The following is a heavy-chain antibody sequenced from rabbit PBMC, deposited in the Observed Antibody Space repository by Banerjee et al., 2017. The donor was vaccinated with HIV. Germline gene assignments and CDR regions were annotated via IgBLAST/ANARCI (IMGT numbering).Heavy chain of an antibody. V-gene: IGHV1S45*01. D-gene: IGHD6-1*01. CDR3: ASDIHGYGVFDL. CDR1: GFSFSSNW. J-gene: IGHJ4*01. Sequence: LEESGGGLVKPGGTLTLTCTVSGFSFSSNWICWVRQAPGKGLEWIGTIYTAGHTTYYATWAKGRFTVSKTSSTTVTLQMTNLTAADTATYFCASDIHGYGVFDLWGPGTLVTVS. CDR2: IYTAGHTT.